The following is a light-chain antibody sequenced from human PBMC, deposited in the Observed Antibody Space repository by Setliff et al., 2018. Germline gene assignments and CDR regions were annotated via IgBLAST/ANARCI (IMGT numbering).Light chain of an antibody. J-gene: IGLJ1*01. CDR1: RRDVGGYNY. CDR2: DVS. V-gene: IGLV2-11*01. Sequence: QSVLTQPRSVSGSPGQSVTISCTGTRRDVGGYNYVSWYQQHPGKAPKLMIYDVSKRPSGVPDRFSGSKSGNTASLPISGLQAEDEADYYCCSYAGSYTSLYVFGTGTKVTV. CDR3: CSYAGSYTSLYV.